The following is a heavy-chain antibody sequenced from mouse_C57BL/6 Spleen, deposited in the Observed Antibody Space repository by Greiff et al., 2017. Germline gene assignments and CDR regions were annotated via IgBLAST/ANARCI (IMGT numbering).Heavy chain of an antibody. Sequence: EVMLVESGPGMVKPSQSLSLTCTVTGYSITSGYDWHWIRHFPGNKLEWMGYISYSGSTNYNPSLKSRISITHDKSKNHFFLKLNSVTTEDTATYYCARDDYDGWFAYWGQGTLVTVSA. V-gene: IGHV3-1*01. CDR3: ARDDYDGWFAY. J-gene: IGHJ3*01. D-gene: IGHD2-4*01. CDR2: ISYSGST. CDR1: GYSITSGYD.